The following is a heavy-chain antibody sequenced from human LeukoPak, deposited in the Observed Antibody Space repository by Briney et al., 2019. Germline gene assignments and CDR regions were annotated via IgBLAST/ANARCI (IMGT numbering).Heavy chain of an antibody. V-gene: IGHV3-48*03. Sequence: GGSLRLSCAASGFTFRSYEMNWVRQAPGKGLEWVSYISSSDSTSHYADSVKGRFTISRDNAKNSLYLRMNSLRVEDMGVYYCARETRGHYYDSSGPDHWGQGTLVTVSS. D-gene: IGHD3-22*01. CDR2: ISSSDSTS. CDR3: ARETRGHYYDSSGPDH. J-gene: IGHJ5*02. CDR1: GFTFRSYE.